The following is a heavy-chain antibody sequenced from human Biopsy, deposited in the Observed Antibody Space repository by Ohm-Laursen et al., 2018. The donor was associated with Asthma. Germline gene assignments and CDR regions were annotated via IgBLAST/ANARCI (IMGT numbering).Heavy chain of an antibody. CDR3: ARAQDYYDSRGYYRSFDY. V-gene: IGHV4-31*03. Sequence: LSLTCTAPYGPITSGGYYWTWTRQHPGKGLEWIGFIYYSGSTYYNPSLKRRVSISIDPSKNQFSLKLSSVTAADTAVYYCARAQDYYDSRGYYRSFDYWGQGTLVTVSS. D-gene: IGHD3-22*01. CDR1: YGPITSGGYY. J-gene: IGHJ4*02. CDR2: IYYSGST.